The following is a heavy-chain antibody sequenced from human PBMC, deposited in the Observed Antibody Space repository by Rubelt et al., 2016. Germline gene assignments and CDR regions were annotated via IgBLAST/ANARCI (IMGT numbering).Heavy chain of an antibody. CDR3: TRSMATAQ. Sequence: GGSLRLSCAASGFSFSSSWMTWVRQAPGKGLEWVANIKQDGTEKYYVDSVKGRFTISRDNAKNSLFLQMNSLRVEDTAVYYCTRSMATAQWGQGTLVTVSS. CDR2: IKQDGTEK. D-gene: IGHD5-24*01. CDR1: GFSFSSSW. J-gene: IGHJ4*02. V-gene: IGHV3-7*04.